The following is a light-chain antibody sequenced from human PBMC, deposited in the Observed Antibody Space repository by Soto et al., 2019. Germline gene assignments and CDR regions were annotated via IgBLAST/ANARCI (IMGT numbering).Light chain of an antibody. CDR3: QQYNHWPPGYT. V-gene: IGKV3-15*01. CDR2: GSS. CDR1: QAIRTN. J-gene: IGKJ2*01. Sequence: EIVMTQDPVSLSVSPGERVTLSCRASQAIRTNLAWYQQKVGQAPRLLIYGSSTRATGIPARFNGSGSGTEFTLTISSLQSEDFAVYYCQQYNHWPPGYTFGQGTKVDIK.